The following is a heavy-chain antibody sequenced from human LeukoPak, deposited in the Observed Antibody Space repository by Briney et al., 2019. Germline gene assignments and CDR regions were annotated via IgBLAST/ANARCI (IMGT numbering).Heavy chain of an antibody. J-gene: IGHJ4*02. CDR1: GFTFSSYS. CDR2: ISSSSSYI. V-gene: IGHV3-21*01. Sequence: GGSLRLSCAASGFTFSSYSMNWVRQAPGKGLEWVSSISSSSSYIYYADSVKGRFTISRDNAKNSLYLQMNSLRAEDTAVYHCARDGYGSGSHDYWGQGTLVTVSS. CDR3: ARDGYGSGSHDY. D-gene: IGHD3-10*01.